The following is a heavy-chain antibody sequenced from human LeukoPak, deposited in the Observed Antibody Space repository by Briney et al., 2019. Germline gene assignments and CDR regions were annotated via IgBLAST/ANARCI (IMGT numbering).Heavy chain of an antibody. V-gene: IGHV1-18*01. CDR2: ISAYNGNT. Sequence: GASVKVSCKASGYTFTSYGISWVRQAPGQGLEWMGWISAYNGNTNYAQKLQGRVTMTTDTSTSTAYMELRSLRSDDTAVYYCARDQNFDDPTPKGLRFDPWGQGTLVTVSP. CDR1: GYTFTSYG. CDR3: ARDQNFDDPTPKGLRFDP. D-gene: IGHD3-9*01. J-gene: IGHJ5*02.